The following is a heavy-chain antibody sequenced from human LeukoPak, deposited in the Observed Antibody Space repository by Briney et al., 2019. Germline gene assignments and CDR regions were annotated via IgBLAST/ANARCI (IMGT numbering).Heavy chain of an antibody. V-gene: IGHV4-38-2*02. CDR3: ARGTVGYCSGGSCQGWFDP. D-gene: IGHD2-15*01. J-gene: IGHJ5*02. Sequence: SETLSLTCTVSGYSISSGYYWGWIRQSPGKGLEWIGSIYNSGSTYYNPSLKSRITISVVTSKNHFSLRLSSVTAADTAVYYCARGTVGYCSGGSCQGWFDPWGQGTLVTVSS. CDR1: GYSISSGYY. CDR2: IYNSGST.